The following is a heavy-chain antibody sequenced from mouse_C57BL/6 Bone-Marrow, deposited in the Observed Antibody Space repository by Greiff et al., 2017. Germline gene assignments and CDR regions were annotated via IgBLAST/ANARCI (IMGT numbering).Heavy chain of an antibody. CDR3: GRGRYNYGSYYFDY. CDR2: INPYNGDT. D-gene: IGHD1-1*01. CDR1: GYSFTGYF. Sequence: EVQLQQSGPELVKPGASVKISCKASGYSFTGYFMNWVKQSPGKSLEWIGRINPYNGDTFYNQKFKGKATLTLDKSSSTAHMGLLSLTSEDYAVYYCGRGRYNYGSYYFDYWGQGTTLTVTA. J-gene: IGHJ2*01. V-gene: IGHV1-37*01.